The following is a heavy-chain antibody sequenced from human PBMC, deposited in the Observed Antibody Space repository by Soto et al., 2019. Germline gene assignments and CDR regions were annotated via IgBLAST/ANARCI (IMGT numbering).Heavy chain of an antibody. CDR3: SRHLVSGTISKGNWLDP. Sequence: SETLSLTCSVSGGSISSSNYYWGWIRQSPGKGLEWIASVDHGGHSYYNPSLRSRVTVSVDTSKNQFSLKVTSVTAADTAIYYCSRHLVSGTISKGNWLDPWGQGTLVPVSS. J-gene: IGHJ5*02. D-gene: IGHD3-9*01. CDR2: VDHGGHS. V-gene: IGHV4-39*01. CDR1: GGSISSSNYY.